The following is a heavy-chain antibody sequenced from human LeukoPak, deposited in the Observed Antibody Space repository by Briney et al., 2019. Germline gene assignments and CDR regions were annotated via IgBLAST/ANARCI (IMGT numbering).Heavy chain of an antibody. J-gene: IGHJ5*01. CDR1: GYTISGYS. Sequence: GASVKVSCKAAGYTISGYSMHWVRQAPGQGLEWLGRINHNSGATYYAQKFQGRVTMTSDTSVTTAYLELGSLTSGATATYYCARESSNWSAFDSWGQGTLVIVSS. D-gene: IGHD1-20*01. CDR2: INHNSGAT. CDR3: ARESSNWSAFDS. V-gene: IGHV1-2*06.